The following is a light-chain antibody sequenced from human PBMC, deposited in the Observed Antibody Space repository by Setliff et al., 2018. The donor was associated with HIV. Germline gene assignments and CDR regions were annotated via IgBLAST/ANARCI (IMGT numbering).Light chain of an antibody. CDR3: CSYAGSYTWL. CDR1: SSNVGGYNY. CDR2: DVS. J-gene: IGLJ3*02. Sequence: QSVLTQPRSVSGSPGQSVTISRTGTSSNVGGYNYVSWYQQHPGKAPKLMIYDVSKRPSGVPDRFSGSKSGNTASLTISGLQAEDEADYFCCSYAGSYTWLFGGGTQLTVL. V-gene: IGLV2-11*01.